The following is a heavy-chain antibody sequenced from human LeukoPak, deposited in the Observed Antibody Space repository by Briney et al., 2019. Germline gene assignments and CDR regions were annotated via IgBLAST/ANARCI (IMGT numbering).Heavy chain of an antibody. J-gene: IGHJ4*02. CDR3: AREGPGRFGAPGPNVYSIDY. V-gene: IGHV4-59*01. Sequence: SETLSLTCSVSADSITMYYWTWIRQPPGKGLEWVGYVDHTGSNNFNHSLNGGVSISRDTTKKLFSLRQRSVTAADTAVYFSAREGPGRFGAPGPNVYSIDYWGQGALVTVSS. D-gene: IGHD2-15*01. CDR2: VDHTGSN. CDR1: ADSITMYY.